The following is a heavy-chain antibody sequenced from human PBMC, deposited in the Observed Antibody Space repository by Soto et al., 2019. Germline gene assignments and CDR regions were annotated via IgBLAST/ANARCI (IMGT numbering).Heavy chain of an antibody. CDR2: IKQDGSEK. Sequence: GGSLRLSCAASGFTFSSYWMTWVRQAPGKGLEGVANIKQDGSEKYYVDSGKGRFTISRDNAKNSVYLQINSLRAEDTAVYYCAREWCSGGSCYRYFQHWGQGTLVTVSS. CDR3: AREWCSGGSCYRYFQH. V-gene: IGHV3-7*01. D-gene: IGHD2-15*01. J-gene: IGHJ1*01. CDR1: GFTFSSYW.